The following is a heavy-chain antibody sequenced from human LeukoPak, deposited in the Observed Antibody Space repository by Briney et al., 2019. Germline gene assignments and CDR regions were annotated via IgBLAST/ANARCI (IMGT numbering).Heavy chain of an antibody. CDR1: GFTVSSNY. D-gene: IGHD3-10*01. CDR3: ARLWFGESNWFDP. CDR2: IYSGGST. V-gene: IGHV3-66*04. J-gene: IGHJ5*02. Sequence: PGGSLRLSCAASGFTVSSNYMSWVRQAPGKGLECVSLIYSGGSTYYADSVKGRFTISRDNSKNTLYLQMNSLRAEDTAVYYCARLWFGESNWFDPWGQGTVVTVSS.